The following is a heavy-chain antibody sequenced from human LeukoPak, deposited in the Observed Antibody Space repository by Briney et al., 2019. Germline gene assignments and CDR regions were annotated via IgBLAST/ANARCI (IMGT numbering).Heavy chain of an antibody. CDR1: GFTFSSYS. CDR2: ISSSSSTI. D-gene: IGHD3-3*01. Sequence: GGSLRLSCAASGFTFSSYSMNWVRQAPGEGLEWVSYISSSSSTIYYADSVKGRFTISRDNAKNSLYLQMNSLRAEDTAVYYCARDNPTYYDFWSGYYLDYWGQGTLVTVSS. CDR3: ARDNPTYYDFWSGYYLDY. J-gene: IGHJ4*02. V-gene: IGHV3-48*01.